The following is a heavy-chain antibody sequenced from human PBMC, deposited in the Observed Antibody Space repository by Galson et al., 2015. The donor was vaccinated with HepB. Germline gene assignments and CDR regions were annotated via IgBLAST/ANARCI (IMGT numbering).Heavy chain of an antibody. V-gene: IGHV4-30-2*01. J-gene: IGHJ3*02. CDR2: IYHSGST. CDR1: GGSITSGGYS. CDR3: ARGSCSRPTCYTKSHDAFDI. D-gene: IGHD2-2*02. Sequence: TLSLTCAVSGGSITSGGYSWSWIRQPPGKALEWIGFIYHSGSTYYNPSLKSRVSISVDTSKDQFSLELRSLAAADTAVYYCARGSCSRPTCYTKSHDAFDIWGQETMVTVSS.